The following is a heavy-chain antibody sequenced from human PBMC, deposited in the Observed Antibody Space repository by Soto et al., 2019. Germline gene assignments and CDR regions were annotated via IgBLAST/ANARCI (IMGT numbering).Heavy chain of an antibody. V-gene: IGHV3-9*01. CDR2: ISWNSGSI. D-gene: IGHD6-19*01. Sequence: PGGSLRLSCAVSGFTFDDDAIHWVRQAPGKGLEWVSGISWNSGSIGYADSVKGRFTISRDNAKNSLYLQMNSLSAEDTALYYCAKGPGWLGSFDYWGQGTLVTVSS. CDR1: GFTFDDDA. J-gene: IGHJ4*02. CDR3: AKGPGWLGSFDY.